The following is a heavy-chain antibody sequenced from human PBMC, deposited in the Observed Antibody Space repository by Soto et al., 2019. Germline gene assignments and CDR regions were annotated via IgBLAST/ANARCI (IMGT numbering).Heavy chain of an antibody. V-gene: IGHV1-69*01. Sequence: QEQLVQSGAEVKKPGSSVKVSCKASGGIFSSYAISWVRQAPGQGLEWMGGIIPIFGTANYAQKFQGRVTITADDSKNTAYMDLSSLKSEDPAIYYCARGGSGYVCFNEFWGQATLVTVSS. CDR3: ARGGSGYVCFNEF. CDR1: GGIFSSYA. J-gene: IGHJ4*02. D-gene: IGHD3-22*01. CDR2: IIPIFGTA.